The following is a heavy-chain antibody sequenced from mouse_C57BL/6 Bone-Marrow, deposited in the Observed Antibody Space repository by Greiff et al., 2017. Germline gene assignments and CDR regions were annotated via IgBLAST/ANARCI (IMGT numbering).Heavy chain of an antibody. CDR2: ISGGGGNT. V-gene: IGHV5-9*01. J-gene: IGHJ4*01. CDR3: ARRRGTVVAPYYAMDY. Sequence: VQLKESGGGLVKPGGSLKLSCAASGFTFSSYTMSWVRQTPEKRLEWVATISGGGGNTYYPDSVKGRFTISRDNAKNTLYLQMSSLRSEDTALYYCARRRGTVVAPYYAMDYWGQGTSVTVSS. CDR1: GFTFSSYT. D-gene: IGHD1-1*01.